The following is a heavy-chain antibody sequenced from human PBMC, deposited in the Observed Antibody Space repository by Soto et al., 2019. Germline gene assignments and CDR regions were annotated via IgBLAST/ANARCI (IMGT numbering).Heavy chain of an antibody. Sequence: GGSLRLSCAASGFTFSSDWMHWVRQAPGKGLVWVSRVNSDGSSTSYADSVKGRFTISRDNAKNTLYLQMNSLRAEDTAVYYCARAPTTVNPFDYWGQGTLVTVSS. V-gene: IGHV3-74*01. D-gene: IGHD4-17*01. J-gene: IGHJ4*02. CDR3: ARAPTTVNPFDY. CDR2: VNSDGSST. CDR1: GFTFSSDW.